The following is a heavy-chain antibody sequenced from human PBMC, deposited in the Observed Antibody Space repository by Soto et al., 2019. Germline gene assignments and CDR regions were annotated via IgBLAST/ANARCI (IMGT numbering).Heavy chain of an antibody. CDR3: XXRPLAARHTDY. CDR1: GFTFSNYA. V-gene: IGHV3-23*01. J-gene: IGHJ4*02. Sequence: EVQLLESGGGLVQPGGSLRLSCAASGFTFSNYAMTWVRQAPGKGLEWVSTISGSGDNTYYADSVRGRFTISRDNSKNXLXLQMNSLRXDXXXXXXXXXRPLAARHTDYWGQGTLVTVSS. CDR2: ISGSGDNT. D-gene: IGHD6-6*01.